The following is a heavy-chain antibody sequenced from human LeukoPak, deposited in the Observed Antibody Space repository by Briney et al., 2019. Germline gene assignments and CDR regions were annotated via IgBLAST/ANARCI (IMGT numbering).Heavy chain of an antibody. D-gene: IGHD3-3*01. V-gene: IGHV3-23*01. Sequence: GGSLRLSCAASGFTFSNYAMSWVRQAPGKGLEWVSGISGSGGSTYYADSVKGRFTLSRDNSKNTLYLQMDSLRVEDTAVYYCARADFWSGYSVNFDYWGQGTLVTVSS. J-gene: IGHJ4*02. CDR2: ISGSGGST. CDR3: ARADFWSGYSVNFDY. CDR1: GFTFSNYA.